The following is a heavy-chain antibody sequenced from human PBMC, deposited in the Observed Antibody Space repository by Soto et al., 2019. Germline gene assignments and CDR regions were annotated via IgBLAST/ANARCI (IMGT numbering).Heavy chain of an antibody. J-gene: IGHJ4*02. D-gene: IGHD5-12*01. Sequence: QVQLVESGGGLVKPGGSLRLSCAASGFTFSDYYMSWIRQAPGKGLEWVSYISSSSSYTNYADSVKGRFTISRDNAKNSLHLQMNSLRAEDTALYYCPRDHHRYSGYDYVDYWGQGTLVTVSS. CDR1: GFTFSDYY. V-gene: IGHV3-11*05. CDR2: ISSSSSYT. CDR3: PRDHHRYSGYDYVDY.